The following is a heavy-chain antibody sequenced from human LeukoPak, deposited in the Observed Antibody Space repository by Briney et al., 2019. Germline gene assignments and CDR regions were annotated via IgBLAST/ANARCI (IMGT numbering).Heavy chain of an antibody. J-gene: IGHJ4*02. CDR3: ARDKGGGDPLFDY. V-gene: IGHV4-4*07. D-gene: IGHD4-17*01. Sequence: SETLSLTCTVSGGSIRSYYWSWIRQPAGKGLEWIGRISTSGSTNYNPSLKSRVTMSVDTSRNQFSLKLNSVTAADTAVYYCARDKGGGDPLFDYWGQGTLVTVSS. CDR2: ISTSGST. CDR1: GGSIRSYY.